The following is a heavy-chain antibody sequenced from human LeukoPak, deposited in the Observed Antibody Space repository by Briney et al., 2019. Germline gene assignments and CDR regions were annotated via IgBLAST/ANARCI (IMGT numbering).Heavy chain of an antibody. CDR1: GDTFSTST. Sequence: GASLKVSSMAPGDTFSTSTISWVRHAPGQGLGWMARIIPILGIANYAQTLQGRVTLTADKSTSTAYMDLCSVRYPDTPLYYCVRDLRYCSRTSPCYGRVVWGQGPTVTVSS. D-gene: IGHD2-2*01. J-gene: IGHJ6*02. V-gene: IGHV1-69*02. CDR3: VRDLRYCSRTSPCYGRVV. CDR2: IIPILGIA.